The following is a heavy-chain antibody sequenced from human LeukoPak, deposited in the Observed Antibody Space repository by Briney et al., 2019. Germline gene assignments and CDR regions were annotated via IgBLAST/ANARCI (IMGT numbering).Heavy chain of an antibody. CDR1: GFTFSSYA. D-gene: IGHD6-6*01. Sequence: GGSLRLSCAASGFTFSSYAMSWLRQAPGKGLEWVSAISGSGGSTYYADSVKGRFTISRDNSKNTLYLQMNSLRAEDTAVYHCARGYSSSSWSLFDYWGQGTLVTVSS. CDR2: ISGSGGST. CDR3: ARGYSSSSWSLFDY. V-gene: IGHV3-23*01. J-gene: IGHJ4*02.